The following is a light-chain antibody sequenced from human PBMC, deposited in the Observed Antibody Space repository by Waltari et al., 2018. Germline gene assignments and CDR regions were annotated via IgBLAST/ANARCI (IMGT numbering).Light chain of an antibody. CDR2: GAS. CDR1: QSVTNN. Sequence: EIIMTQSPDTLSLSTGERANLSCRASQSVTNNLAWYQQKPGQAPRLLIYGASTRATSIPARISGSGSGTEFTLTISSLQSEDFAFYYCQQYNNWPLTFGGGTKVEIK. CDR3: QQYNNWPLT. V-gene: IGKV3-15*01. J-gene: IGKJ4*01.